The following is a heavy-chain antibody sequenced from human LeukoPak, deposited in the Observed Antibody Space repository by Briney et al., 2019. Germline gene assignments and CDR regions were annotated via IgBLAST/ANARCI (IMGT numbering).Heavy chain of an antibody. CDR3: ATIQSGGRRTFDY. CDR2: IDPDASST. J-gene: IGHJ4*02. D-gene: IGHD2-15*01. Sequence: PGGSLRLSCTASGFTFSKYWMHWVRQAPGEGLVWVSRIDPDASSTNYADSVKGRFTISRDNARNTVYLQMNSLRADDTALYYCATIQSGGRRTFDYWGQGILVTVSS. CDR1: GFTFSKYW. V-gene: IGHV3-74*01.